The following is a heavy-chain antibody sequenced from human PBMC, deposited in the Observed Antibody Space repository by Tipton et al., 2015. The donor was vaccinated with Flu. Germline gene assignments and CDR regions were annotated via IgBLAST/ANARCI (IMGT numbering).Heavy chain of an antibody. Sequence: GLVKPSETLSLTCTVSGGSISSSTYYWGWIRQSPGRGLEWIGGIFYSGDTYYNPSLKSRVTISVDTSKNQFSLRLTSVTAADTAVFYCARLGFSGSYFDYWGQGTLVTVSS. D-gene: IGHD1-26*01. V-gene: IGHV4-39*01. CDR1: GGSISSSTYY. CDR3: ARLGFSGSYFDY. J-gene: IGHJ4*02. CDR2: IFYSGDT.